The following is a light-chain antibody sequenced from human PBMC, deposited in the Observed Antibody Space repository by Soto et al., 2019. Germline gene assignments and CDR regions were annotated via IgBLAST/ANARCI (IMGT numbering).Light chain of an antibody. CDR2: GAS. CDR1: QNIGTY. J-gene: IGKJ1*01. CDR3: QQYGSSGT. V-gene: IGKV3-20*01. Sequence: TQSPSTLSASVGDRVTITCRASQNIGTYLDWYQQKPGQAPRLLIYGASNRATGIPDRFSGSGSGTDFTLTSSRLEKDDFAVYYCQQYGSSGTFGQGTKV.